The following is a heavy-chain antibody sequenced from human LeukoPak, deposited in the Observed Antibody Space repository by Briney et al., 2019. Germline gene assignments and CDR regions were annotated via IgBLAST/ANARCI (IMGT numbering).Heavy chain of an antibody. J-gene: IGHJ5*02. V-gene: IGHV3-48*03. CDR1: GCTFSNYS. CDR3: ARYHQGAPAVPRWFDP. D-gene: IGHD2-2*01. CDR2: ISSGGITI. Sequence: PGGALTLSCAASGCTFSNYSWNWVRQAPGKGLEWVSYISSGGITIYYADSVKGRFTFYKDNAKNSLYLQMNSLRAEYTAVYYCARYHQGAPAVPRWFDPWGQGTLVTVST.